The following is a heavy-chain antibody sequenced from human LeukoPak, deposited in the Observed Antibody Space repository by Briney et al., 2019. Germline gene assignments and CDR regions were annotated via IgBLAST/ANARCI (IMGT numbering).Heavy chain of an antibody. V-gene: IGHV3-21*01. CDR2: ISSSSSYI. CDR1: GFTFSSYS. D-gene: IGHD3-16*01. J-gene: IGHJ3*02. CDR3: ARDGQRGHAFDI. Sequence: GGSLRLSCAASGFTFSSYSMNWVRQAPGKGLEWVSSISSSSSYIYYADSVKGRFTISRDNAKNSLYLQMNSLRAEDTAVYYCARDGQRGHAFDIWGQGTMVTVSS.